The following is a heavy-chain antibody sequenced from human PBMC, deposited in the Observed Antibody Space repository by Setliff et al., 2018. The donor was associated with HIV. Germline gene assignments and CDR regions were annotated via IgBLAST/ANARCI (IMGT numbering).Heavy chain of an antibody. CDR1: GAPFNGYY. CDR2: IYHSGIV. CDR3: ARVRLRVPPSIFDY. D-gene: IGHD2-2*01. Sequence: SETLSLTCAVYGAPFNGYYWAWIRQSPAKGLEWIGEIYHSGIVNYNPSLQSRVTISTDTSKNQFSLRLNSVTVADTAVYYCARVRLRVPPSIFDYWGMGSLVTRLL. V-gene: IGHV4-34*01. J-gene: IGHJ4*02.